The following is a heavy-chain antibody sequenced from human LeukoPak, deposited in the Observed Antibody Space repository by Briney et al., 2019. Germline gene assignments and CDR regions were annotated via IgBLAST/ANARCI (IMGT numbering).Heavy chain of an antibody. CDR1: GYSISSGYY. Sequence: SETLSLTCAVSGYSISSGYYWGWIRQPPGKGLEWIGSIYHSGSTYDNPSLKSRITISVDTSKNQFSLKLSSVTAADTAVYYCARDSVSKYCSGGRCDAYYFDYWGQGTLVTVSS. J-gene: IGHJ4*02. D-gene: IGHD2-15*01. V-gene: IGHV4-38-2*02. CDR2: IYHSGST. CDR3: ARDSVSKYCSGGRCDAYYFDY.